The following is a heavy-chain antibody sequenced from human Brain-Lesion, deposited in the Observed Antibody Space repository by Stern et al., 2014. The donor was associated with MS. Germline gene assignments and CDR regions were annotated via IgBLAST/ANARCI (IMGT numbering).Heavy chain of an antibody. CDR3: ARHDSVPRPSQLYSARDRGPGYFDY. J-gene: IGHJ4*02. V-gene: IGHV4-39*01. Sequence: QVQLQQWGPGLVKPSETLSLTCTVSGGSISSSTYYWAWIHQPPGKGLEWIGNIYYSGFTYYNPSLKSRVTISVDMSKNQFSLKLSSVTAADTAIYYCARHDSVPRPSQLYSARDRGPGYFDYWGQGTLVTVSS. D-gene: IGHD1-26*01. CDR2: IYYSGFT. CDR1: GGSISSSTYY.